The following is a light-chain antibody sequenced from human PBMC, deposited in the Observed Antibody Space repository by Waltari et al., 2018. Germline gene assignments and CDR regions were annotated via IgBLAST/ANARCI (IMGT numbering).Light chain of an antibody. CDR3: SSFAGRWV. J-gene: IGLJ3*02. CDR2: EVT. CDR1: SSDFGNYNF. V-gene: IGLV2-8*01. Sequence: QSALTQPPSASGSPGQSVTISCTGTSSDFGNYNFVSWYQQHPGKAPKVIIYEVTKRSSGLPDRFSGSKSGTTASLTVSGLQAEDEADYYCSSFAGRWVFGGGTKLTVL.